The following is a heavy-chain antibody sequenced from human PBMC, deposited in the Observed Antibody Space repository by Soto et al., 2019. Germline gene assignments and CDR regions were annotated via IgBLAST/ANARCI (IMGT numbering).Heavy chain of an antibody. CDR2: ISYDGSNK. CDR3: AGAEYYYYYGMDV. CDR1: GFTFSSYA. V-gene: IGHV3-30-3*01. J-gene: IGHJ6*02. Sequence: QVQLVESGGGVVQPGRSLRLSCAASGFTFSSYAMHWVRQAPGKGLEWVAVISYDGSNKYYADSVKGRFTISRDNYKNTLYLQMNSLRAEDTAVYYCAGAEYYYYYGMDVWGQGTTVTVSS.